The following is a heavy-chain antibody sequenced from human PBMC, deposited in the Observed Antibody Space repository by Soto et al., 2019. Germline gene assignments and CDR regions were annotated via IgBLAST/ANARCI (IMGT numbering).Heavy chain of an antibody. CDR3: ERGGPRDGYRELDY. D-gene: IGHD5-18*01. CDR1: GFAFATYA. CDR2: ITNSGDST. V-gene: IGHV3-23*01. Sequence: EVQLLESGGDLVQPGGSLRLSCAASGFAFATYAMTWVRQSPGKGLEWVSCITNSGDSTYFADSVKGRFTISRDDSKNALYLPMSGLSAEDTAVYYCERGGPRDGYRELDYWGQGTQVTVSS. J-gene: IGHJ4*02.